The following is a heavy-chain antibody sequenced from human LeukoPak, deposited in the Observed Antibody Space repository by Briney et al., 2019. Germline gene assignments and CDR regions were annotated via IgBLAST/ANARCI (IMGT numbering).Heavy chain of an antibody. CDR3: AKLKRYSGYGENYFDY. D-gene: IGHD5-12*01. J-gene: IGHJ4*02. CDR2: ISGSADNI. V-gene: IGHV3-23*01. Sequence: GGSLRLSCAASGFTFSNSDMSWVRQAPGKGLEWVSGISGSADNIDYADSVKGRFTISRDNSKNTLYLQMNSLRAEDTAVYYCAKLKRYSGYGENYFDYWGQGTLVTVSS. CDR1: GFTFSNSD.